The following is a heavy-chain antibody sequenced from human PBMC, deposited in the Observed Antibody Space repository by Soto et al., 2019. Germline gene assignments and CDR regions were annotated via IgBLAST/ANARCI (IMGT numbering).Heavy chain of an antibody. V-gene: IGHV4-59*01. J-gene: IGHJ6*02. CDR1: DLSISSYY. Sequence: PETLSLTCTVSDLSISSYYWSWIRQPTGKGLEWIGYIYYSGSTNYNPTLKSRVTISVDTSKNQFSLKLSSVTAADTAVYYCARDQGDFWSGYSDYYYYGMDVWGQGTTVTVSS. CDR3: ARDQGDFWSGYSDYYYYGMDV. CDR2: IYYSGST. D-gene: IGHD3-3*01.